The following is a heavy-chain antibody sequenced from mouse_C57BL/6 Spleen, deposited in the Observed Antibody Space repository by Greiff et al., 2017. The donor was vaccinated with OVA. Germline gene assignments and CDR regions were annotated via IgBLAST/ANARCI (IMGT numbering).Heavy chain of an antibody. Sequence: VQLKESGAELVKPGASVKISCKASGYAFSSYWMNWVKQRPGKGLEWIGQIYPGDGDTNYNGKFKGKATLTADKSSSTAYLQLSSLTSEDSAVYFCARYDYDEWSGYFDYWGQGTTLTVSS. V-gene: IGHV1-80*01. CDR1: GYAFSSYW. CDR3: ARYDYDEWSGYFDY. CDR2: IYPGDGDT. D-gene: IGHD2-4*01. J-gene: IGHJ2*01.